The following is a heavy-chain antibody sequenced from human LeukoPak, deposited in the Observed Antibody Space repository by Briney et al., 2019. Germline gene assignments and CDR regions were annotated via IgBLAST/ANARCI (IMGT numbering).Heavy chain of an antibody. D-gene: IGHD4-17*01. Sequence: SETLSLTRTVSGGSNRCSSYYWGWIRQPPGKGLEWIGSIYYSGNPYYYPPRKSRVTISVDTSKNQFSLRLSSVTAADTAVYYCARHAPIKTTVTTSHAFDIWGQGTMVTVSS. V-gene: IGHV4-39*01. J-gene: IGHJ3*02. CDR3: ARHAPIKTTVTTSHAFDI. CDR1: GGSNRCSSYY. CDR2: IYYSGNP.